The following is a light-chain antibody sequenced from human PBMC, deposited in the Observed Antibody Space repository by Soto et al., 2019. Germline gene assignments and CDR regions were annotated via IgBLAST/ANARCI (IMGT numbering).Light chain of an antibody. CDR1: QSVSSN. CDR2: GAS. CDR3: QHYNNWPRT. Sequence: EIVMTQSPATLSVSPGERATLSCRASQSVSSNLAWYQQKPGQATRLLIYGASTRATGIPARCSGGGSGTEFTLTISSLQSEDFAVYYCQHYNNWPRTFGQGTKVEIK. V-gene: IGKV3-15*01. J-gene: IGKJ1*01.